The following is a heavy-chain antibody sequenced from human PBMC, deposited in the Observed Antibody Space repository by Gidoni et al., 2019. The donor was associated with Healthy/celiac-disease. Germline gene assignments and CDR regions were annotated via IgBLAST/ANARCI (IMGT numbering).Heavy chain of an antibody. CDR1: GFTFSSYW. J-gene: IGHJ4*02. D-gene: IGHD2-2*01. CDR2: IKQDGSEK. CDR3: ARDDCSSTSCYAAGVFDY. V-gene: IGHV3-7*03. Sequence: EVQLVESGGGLVQPGGSLRLSCAAPGFTFSSYWTSWVRQAPGKGLEWVANIKQDGSEKYYVDSVKGRFTISRDNAKNSLYLQMNSLRAEDTAVYYCARDDCSSTSCYAAGVFDYWGQGTLVTVSS.